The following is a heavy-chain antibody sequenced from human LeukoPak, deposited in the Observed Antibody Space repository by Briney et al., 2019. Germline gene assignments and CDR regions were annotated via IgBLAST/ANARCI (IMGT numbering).Heavy chain of an antibody. J-gene: IGHJ3*02. CDR3: ARQDTTIFGVVHGDAFDI. CDR1: GGSIGSGSYY. D-gene: IGHD3-3*01. V-gene: IGHV4-61*02. Sequence: PSETLSLTCTVSGGSIGSGSYYWSWIRQPAGKGLEWIGRIYTSGSTNYNPSLKSRVTISVDTSKNQFSLKLSSVTAADTAVYYCARQDTTIFGVVHGDAFDIWGQGTMVTVSS. CDR2: IYTSGST.